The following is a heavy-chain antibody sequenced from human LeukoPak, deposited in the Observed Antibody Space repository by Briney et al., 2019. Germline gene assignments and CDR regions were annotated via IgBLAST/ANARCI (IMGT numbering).Heavy chain of an antibody. Sequence: GASVKVSCKVSGYTHTELSMHWVRQAPGKGLEWMGGFDPEDGETIYAQKFQGRVTMTEDTSTDTAYMELSSLRSEDTAVYYCATSCSGGSCYSFGYWGQGTLVTVSS. CDR2: FDPEDGET. V-gene: IGHV1-24*01. J-gene: IGHJ4*02. CDR1: GYTHTELS. CDR3: ATSCSGGSCYSFGY. D-gene: IGHD2-15*01.